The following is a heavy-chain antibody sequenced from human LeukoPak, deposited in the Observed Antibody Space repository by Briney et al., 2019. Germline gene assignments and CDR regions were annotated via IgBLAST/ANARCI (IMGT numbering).Heavy chain of an antibody. D-gene: IGHD1-1*01. J-gene: IGHJ4*02. Sequence: GESLKISCKGSGFTFSSYWIGWVRQMPGKGLEWMGLIYPGDSDTRYSPSFEGQVTISADKSISTAYLQWSSLITSDTAMYYCARYTDHYYFDYWGQGTLVTVSS. CDR3: ARYTDHYYFDY. CDR2: IYPGDSDT. V-gene: IGHV5-51*01. CDR1: GFTFSSYW.